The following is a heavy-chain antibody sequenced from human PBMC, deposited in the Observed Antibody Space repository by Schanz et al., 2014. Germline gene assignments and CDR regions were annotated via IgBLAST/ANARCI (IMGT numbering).Heavy chain of an antibody. CDR2: INPSGGST. V-gene: IGHV1-46*01. CDR3: ARDFSAYVGNYFDY. Sequence: QVQLLQSGAEVKKPGASMKVSCKASGYTFTTYYMLWVRQAPGQGLEWMGIINPSGGSTRNGQKFQGRITVATDTSTSTVYLELSSLRSDDTAVYYCARDFSAYVGNYFDYWGQGTLVTVSS. D-gene: IGHD5-12*01. J-gene: IGHJ4*02. CDR1: GYTFTTYY.